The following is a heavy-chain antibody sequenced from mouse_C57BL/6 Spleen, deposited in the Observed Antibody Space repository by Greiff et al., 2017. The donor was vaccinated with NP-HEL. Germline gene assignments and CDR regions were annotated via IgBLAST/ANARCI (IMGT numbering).Heavy chain of an antibody. CDR3: ARSGLITTVVATNYYAMDY. Sequence: QVHVKQSGAELVRPGSSVKLSCKASGYTFTSYWMHWVKQRPIQGLEWIGNIDPSDSETHYNQKFKDKATLPVDKSSNTAYMQLSSLTSEDSAVYYCARSGLITTVVATNYYAMDYWGQGTSVTVSS. V-gene: IGHV1-52*01. CDR2: IDPSDSET. J-gene: IGHJ4*01. D-gene: IGHD1-1*01. CDR1: GYTFTSYW.